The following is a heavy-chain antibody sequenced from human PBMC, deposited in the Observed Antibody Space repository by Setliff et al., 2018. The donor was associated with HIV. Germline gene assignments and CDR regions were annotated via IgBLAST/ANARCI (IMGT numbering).Heavy chain of an antibody. CDR1: GFTFSSYW. D-gene: IGHD3-10*01. J-gene: IGHJ4*02. CDR3: AREPWDYYASGSYRD. Sequence: LRLSCAASGFTFSSYWMSWVRQAPVKGLEWVSLIYSGGSTDYADSVKGRFTISRDNSKNTVYLQMNSLRAEDTAVYYCAREPWDYYASGSYRDWGQGTLVTVSS. CDR2: IYSGGST. V-gene: IGHV3-66*01.